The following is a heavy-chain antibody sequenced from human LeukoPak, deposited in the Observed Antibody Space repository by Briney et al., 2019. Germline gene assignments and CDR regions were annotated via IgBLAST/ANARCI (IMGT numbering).Heavy chain of an antibody. D-gene: IGHD6-13*01. V-gene: IGHV3-74*01. Sequence: GGSLRLSCAASGFTLSSYWMHWVRQAPGKGLVWVSRINTDGRTINYADSVEGRFTISRDIAKNTLYLQMNSLRAEDTAVYYCVRVAAGTGSFDIWGQGTVVTVSS. CDR2: INTDGRTI. J-gene: IGHJ3*02. CDR3: VRVAAGTGSFDI. CDR1: GFTLSSYW.